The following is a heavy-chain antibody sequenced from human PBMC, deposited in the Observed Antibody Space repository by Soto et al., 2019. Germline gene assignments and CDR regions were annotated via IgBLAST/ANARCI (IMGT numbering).Heavy chain of an antibody. CDR2: ISWDGSNR. CDR1: GLNFDEYA. CDR3: AKDISRGPTKNYDFWSGPDY. Sequence: GSLSLSCAASGLNFDEYAMDWVRQPPGKGLEWVSLISWDGSNRYYADSVQGRFTISRDNSKYSLYLEMNSLRPEDTALYYCAKDISRGPTKNYDFWSGPDYWGQGTLVTVSS. J-gene: IGHJ4*02. D-gene: IGHD3-3*01. V-gene: IGHV3-43D*04.